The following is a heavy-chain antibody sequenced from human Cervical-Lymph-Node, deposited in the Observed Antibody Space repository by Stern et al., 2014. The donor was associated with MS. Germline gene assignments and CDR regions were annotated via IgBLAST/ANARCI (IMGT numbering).Heavy chain of an antibody. J-gene: IGHJ4*02. CDR3: ARGGGLVGYFDY. V-gene: IGHV1-69*06. CDR1: GDTFSSYA. CDR2: ITPVFGTT. D-gene: IGHD1-26*01. Sequence: VQLGQSGAEVKKPGSSVKVSCKASGDTFSSYAIKWVRQVPGQGLEWMGGITPVFGTTNYAQKFQGRVTITADKSTNTAYMELMTLRSEDTAVYYCARGGGLVGYFDYWGQGTLVSVSS.